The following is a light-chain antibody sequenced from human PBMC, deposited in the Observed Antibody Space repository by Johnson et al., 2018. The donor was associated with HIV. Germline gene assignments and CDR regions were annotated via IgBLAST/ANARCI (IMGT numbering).Light chain of an antibody. CDR2: KNN. Sequence: QSVLTQPPSVSAAPGQKVTISCSGSSSNIGNNYVSWYQQLPGIAPKLLIFKNNERPSGIPDRFSGSKSGTSATLGITGLQTGDEADYYCGTWDTSLSAGGVFGTGTKVTVL. J-gene: IGLJ1*01. V-gene: IGLV1-51*02. CDR1: SSNIGNNY. CDR3: GTWDTSLSAGGV.